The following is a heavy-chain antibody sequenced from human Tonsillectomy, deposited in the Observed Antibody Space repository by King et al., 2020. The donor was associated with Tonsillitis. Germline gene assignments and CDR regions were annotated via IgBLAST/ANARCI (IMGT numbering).Heavy chain of an antibody. CDR3: ARQPGATSYYDFWSGHTGDYYYYGMDV. CDR2: IYYSGST. CDR1: GGSISSSSYY. V-gene: IGHV4-39*01. D-gene: IGHD3-3*01. Sequence: LQLQESGPGLVKPSETLSLTCTVSGGSISSSSYYWGWIRQPPGKGLEWIGSIYYSGSTYYNPSLKSRVTISVDTSKNQFSLKLSSVTAADTAVYYFARQPGATSYYDFWSGHTGDYYYYGMDVWGQGTTVTVSS. J-gene: IGHJ6*02.